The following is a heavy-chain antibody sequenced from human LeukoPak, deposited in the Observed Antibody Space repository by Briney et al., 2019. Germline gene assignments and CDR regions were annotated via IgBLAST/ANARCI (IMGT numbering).Heavy chain of an antibody. J-gene: IGHJ4*02. Sequence: GRSLRLSCAASGFTFSSYGMHWVRQAPGKGLEWVAVIWYDGSNKYYADSVKGRFTISRDNSKNTLYLQMNSLKTEDTAVYYCTTEIGRPFEDIVVVPAAMVPFDYWGQGTLVTVSS. V-gene: IGHV3-33*01. CDR1: GFTFSSYG. CDR3: TTEIGRPFEDIVVVPAAMVPFDY. CDR2: IWYDGSNK. D-gene: IGHD2-2*01.